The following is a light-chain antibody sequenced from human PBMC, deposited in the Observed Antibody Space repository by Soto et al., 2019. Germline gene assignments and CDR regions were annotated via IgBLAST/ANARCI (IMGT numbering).Light chain of an antibody. V-gene: IGLV2-23*02. CDR2: EVS. CDR3: CSYAGSSTPHNV. Sequence: QSVLTQPASVSGSPGQSITISCTGTSSDVGSYNLVSWYQQHPGKAPKLMIYEVSKRPSGVSNRFSGSKSGNTASLTISGLQAEDVADYYCCSYAGSSTPHNVFGTGTKVTVL. J-gene: IGLJ1*01. CDR1: SSDVGSYNL.